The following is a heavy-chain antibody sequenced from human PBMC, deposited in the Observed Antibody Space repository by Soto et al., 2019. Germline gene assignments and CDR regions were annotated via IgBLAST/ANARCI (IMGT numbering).Heavy chain of an antibody. V-gene: IGHV3-9*01. CDR1: GFIFGDFA. CDR3: IKYIVSYCGTGVRCNAHLHS. CDR2: ISWTGGIT. Sequence: PVGSLRLSCSTSGFIFGDFAMHWVRLVPGKGLEWVSGISWTGGITDYDDSVKGRFTISRDNAKNSLYLQMNSLMPEDTAIYYCIKYIVSYCGTGVRCNAHLHSCGQQTLLTAST. D-gene: IGHD3-10*01. J-gene: IGHJ4*02.